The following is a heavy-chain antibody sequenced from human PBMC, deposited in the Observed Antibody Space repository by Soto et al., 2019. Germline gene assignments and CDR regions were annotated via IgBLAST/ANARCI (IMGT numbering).Heavy chain of an antibody. CDR1: GGTFSSYA. V-gene: IGHV1-69*13. J-gene: IGHJ5*02. Sequence: ASVKVSCKASGGTFSSYAISWVRQAPGQGLEWMGGIIPIFGTANYAQKFQGRVTITADESTSTAYMELSSLRSEDTAVYYCAREEREQQLVRVNWFDPWGQGTLVTVSS. CDR3: AREEREQQLVRVNWFDP. D-gene: IGHD6-13*01. CDR2: IIPIFGTA.